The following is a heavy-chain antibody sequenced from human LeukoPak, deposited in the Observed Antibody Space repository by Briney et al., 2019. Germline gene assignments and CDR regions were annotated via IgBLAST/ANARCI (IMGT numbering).Heavy chain of an antibody. CDR1: GGSFSGYY. Sequence: KPSETLSLTCAVYGGSFSGYYWSWIRQPPGKGLEWIGEINHSGSTNYNPSLKSRVTISVDTSKNQFSLKLSSVTAADTAVYYCARSGDTWDSSSWSHNWFDPWGQGTLVTVSS. D-gene: IGHD6-13*01. CDR2: INHSGST. J-gene: IGHJ5*02. V-gene: IGHV4-34*01. CDR3: ARSGDTWDSSSWSHNWFDP.